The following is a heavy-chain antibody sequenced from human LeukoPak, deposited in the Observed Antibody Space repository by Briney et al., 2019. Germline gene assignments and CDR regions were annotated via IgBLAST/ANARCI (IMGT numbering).Heavy chain of an antibody. CDR2: ISSSSSYI. CDR1: GFTFSSYS. D-gene: IGHD6-6*01. J-gene: IGHJ5*02. Sequence: KTGGSLRLSCAASGFTFSSYSMNWVRQAPGKGLEWVSSISSSSSYIYYADSVKGRFTISRDNAKNSLYLQMNSLRAEDTAVYYCAKDSQVSTIAPRGWFDPWGQGTLVTVSS. CDR3: AKDSQVSTIAPRGWFDP. V-gene: IGHV3-21*04.